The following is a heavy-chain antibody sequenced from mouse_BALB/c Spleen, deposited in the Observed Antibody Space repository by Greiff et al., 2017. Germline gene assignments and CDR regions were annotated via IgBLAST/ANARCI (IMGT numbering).Heavy chain of an antibody. CDR1: GYTFTNYW. Sequence: VQLQESGAELVRPGTSVKMSCKAAGYTFTNYWIGWVKQRPGHGLEWIGDLYPGGGYTNYNEKFKGKATLTADTASSTAYMQLSSLTSEDSAIYYCARETGYRYAMDDWGQGTSVTVSS. V-gene: IGHV1-63*02. J-gene: IGHJ4*01. CDR2: LYPGGGYT. D-gene: IGHD2-14*01. CDR3: ARETGYRYAMDD.